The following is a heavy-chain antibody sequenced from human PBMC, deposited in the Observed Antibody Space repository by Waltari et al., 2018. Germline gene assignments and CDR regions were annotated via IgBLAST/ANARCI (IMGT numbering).Heavy chain of an antibody. CDR3: AGAAAGSWFDP. CDR2: IYYSGST. D-gene: IGHD6-13*01. Sequence: QVQLQESGPGLVKPSETLSLTCTVSGGSISSYYWSWIRQPPGKGLEWIVYIYYSGSTSYNPALKSRVTIAVDTSKNQFSLKLSSVTAADTAVYYCAGAAAGSWFDPWGQGTLVTVSS. CDR1: GGSISSYY. V-gene: IGHV4-59*01. J-gene: IGHJ5*02.